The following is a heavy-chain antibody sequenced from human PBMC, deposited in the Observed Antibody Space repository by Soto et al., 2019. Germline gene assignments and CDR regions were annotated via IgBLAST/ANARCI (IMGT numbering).Heavy chain of an antibody. J-gene: IGHJ2*01. CDR3: ARERNYYDSSGYYYGYFDL. V-gene: IGHV1-18*01. Sequence: QVQLVQSGAEVKKPGASVKVSCKASGYTFTSYGISWVRQAPGQGLEWMRWISAYNGNTNYAQKHQGRVTMTTVTSTSTAYMELRSLRSDDTAVYYCARERNYYDSSGYYYGYFDLWGRGTLVTVSS. CDR1: GYTFTSYG. CDR2: ISAYNGNT. D-gene: IGHD3-22*01.